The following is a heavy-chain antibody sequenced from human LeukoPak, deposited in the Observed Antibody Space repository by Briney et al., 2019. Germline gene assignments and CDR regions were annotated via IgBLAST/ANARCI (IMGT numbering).Heavy chain of an antibody. Sequence: GRSLRLSCAASGFTFSSYGMHWVRQAPGKGLEWVAVIWYDGSNKYHADSVKGRFTISRDNSKNTLYLQMNGLRAEDTAVYYCAKEGVRITMVRGVIPTTNYYGMDVWGKGTTVTVSS. CDR1: GFTFSSYG. D-gene: IGHD3-10*01. J-gene: IGHJ6*04. V-gene: IGHV3-33*06. CDR2: IWYDGSNK. CDR3: AKEGVRITMVRGVIPTTNYYGMDV.